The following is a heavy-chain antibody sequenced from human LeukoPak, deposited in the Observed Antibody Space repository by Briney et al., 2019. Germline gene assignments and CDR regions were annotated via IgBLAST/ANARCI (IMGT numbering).Heavy chain of an antibody. D-gene: IGHD2-2*01. J-gene: IGHJ4*02. CDR2: IIPIFGTA. CDR3: AREGQLSKKSFDY. Sequence: ASVKVSCKASGGTFSSYAISWVRQAPGQGLEWMGGIIPIFGTANYAQKFQGRVTITADKSTTTAHMELSSLRSEDTAVYYCAREGQLSKKSFDYWGQGTLVTVSS. V-gene: IGHV1-69*06. CDR1: GGTFSSYA.